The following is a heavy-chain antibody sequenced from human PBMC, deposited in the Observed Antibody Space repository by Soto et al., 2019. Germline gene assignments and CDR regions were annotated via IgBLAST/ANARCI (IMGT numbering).Heavy chain of an antibody. J-gene: IGHJ5*02. Sequence: PSETLSLTCTVSGGSISSYYWSWIRQPPGKGLEWIGYIYYSGSTNYNPSLKSRVTISVDTSKNQFSLKLSSVTAADTAVYYCAREKWIRRITMVRGGFDPWGQGTLVTVSS. CDR3: AREKWIRRITMVRGGFDP. D-gene: IGHD3-10*01. CDR1: GGSISSYY. V-gene: IGHV4-59*01. CDR2: IYYSGST.